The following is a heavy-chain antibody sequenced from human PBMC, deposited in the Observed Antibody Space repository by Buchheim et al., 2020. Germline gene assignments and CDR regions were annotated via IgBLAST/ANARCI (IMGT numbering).Heavy chain of an antibody. V-gene: IGHV3-30*18. CDR3: AKDRAEYSSSSRYYYYYYGMDV. D-gene: IGHD6-6*01. CDR1: GFTFSSYG. Sequence: QVQLVESGGGVVQPGRSLRLSCAASGFTFSSYGMHWVRQAPGKGLEWVAVISYDGSNKYYADSVKGRFTISRDNSKNTLYLQMNSLRAEDTAVYYCAKDRAEYSSSSRYYYYYYGMDVWGQGTT. J-gene: IGHJ6*02. CDR2: ISYDGSNK.